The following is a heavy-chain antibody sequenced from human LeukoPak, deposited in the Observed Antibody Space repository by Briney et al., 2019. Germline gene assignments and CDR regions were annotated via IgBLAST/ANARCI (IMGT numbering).Heavy chain of an antibody. Sequence: GGSLRLSCAASGFTFSSYAMHWVRQAPGKGLEWVAVISYDGSNKYYADSVKGRFTISRDNSKNTLYLQMNSLRAEDTAVYYCARDGYYDFWSGHYDPYAFDIWGQGTMVTVSS. CDR3: ARDGYYDFWSGHYDPYAFDI. CDR2: ISYDGSNK. V-gene: IGHV3-30-3*01. J-gene: IGHJ3*02. D-gene: IGHD3-3*01. CDR1: GFTFSSYA.